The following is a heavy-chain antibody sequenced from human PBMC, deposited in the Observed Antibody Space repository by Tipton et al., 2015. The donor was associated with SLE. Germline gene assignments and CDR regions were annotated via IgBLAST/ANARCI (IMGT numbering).Heavy chain of an antibody. CDR3: ARSRDYGYFDY. Sequence: TLSLTCTVSGGSISSGGYYWSWIRQPPGKGLEWIGEINHSGSTNYNPSLKSRVTISVDTSKNQFSLKLSSVTAADTAVYYCARSRDYGYFDYWGQGTLVTVSS. J-gene: IGHJ4*02. CDR1: GGSISSGGYY. V-gene: IGHV4-39*07. CDR2: INHSGST. D-gene: IGHD4-17*01.